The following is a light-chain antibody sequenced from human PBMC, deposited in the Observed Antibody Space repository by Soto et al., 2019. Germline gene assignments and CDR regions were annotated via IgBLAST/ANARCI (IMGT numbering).Light chain of an antibody. CDR1: QSIGTW. V-gene: IGKV1-5*01. J-gene: IGKJ5*01. Sequence: DIQVTQSPATLSAFVGDIVTISCRARQSIGTWLAWYQQKTGKAPKLLIYDDSTLESGVPSRYSGSGSGTELNLTISRLQPEDVATYYCQEYNSYPVSFGQGTRLETK. CDR3: QEYNSYPVS. CDR2: DDS.